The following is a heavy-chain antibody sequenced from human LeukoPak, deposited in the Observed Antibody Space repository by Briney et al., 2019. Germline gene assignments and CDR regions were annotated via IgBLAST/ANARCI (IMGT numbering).Heavy chain of an antibody. J-gene: IGHJ4*02. CDR1: GFTFSSYG. D-gene: IGHD3-16*01. CDR3: AQGGELY. CDR2: ISYDGSNK. V-gene: IGHV3-30*03. Sequence: GGSLRLSCAASGFTFSSYGMHWVRQAPGKGPEWVAVISYDGSNKYYADSVKGRFTISRDNSKNTLYLQMNSLRAEDTAVYYCAQGGELYWGQGTLVTVSS.